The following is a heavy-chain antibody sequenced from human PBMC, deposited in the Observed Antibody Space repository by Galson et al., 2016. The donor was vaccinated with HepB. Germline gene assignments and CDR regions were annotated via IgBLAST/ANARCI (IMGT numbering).Heavy chain of an antibody. V-gene: IGHV3-23*01. J-gene: IGHJ4*02. D-gene: IGHD1-1*01. CDR3: ARGDDAGLDY. CDR1: GFVFSTYV. Sequence: SLRLSCAASGFVFSTYVMSWLRQAPGKGLEWVSGMSSSGGKTYYADSVKGRFTISRDNPKNMLSLHMNSLRDEDTAVYYCARGDDAGLDYWGQGTLVTVSS. CDR2: MSSSGGKT.